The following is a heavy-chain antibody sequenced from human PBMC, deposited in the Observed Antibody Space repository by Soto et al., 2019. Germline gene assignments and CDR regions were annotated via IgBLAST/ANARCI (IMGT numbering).Heavy chain of an antibody. D-gene: IGHD1-26*01. CDR3: AREPNGWVGYYYYGMDV. CDR1: GGSISSYY. Sequence: SETLSLTCTVSGGSISSYYWSWIRQPAGKGLEWIGRIYTSGSTNYNPSLKSRVTMSVDTSKNQFSLKLSSVTAADTAVYYCAREPNGWVGYYYYGMDVWGQGTTVTVSS. CDR2: IYTSGST. V-gene: IGHV4-4*07. J-gene: IGHJ6*02.